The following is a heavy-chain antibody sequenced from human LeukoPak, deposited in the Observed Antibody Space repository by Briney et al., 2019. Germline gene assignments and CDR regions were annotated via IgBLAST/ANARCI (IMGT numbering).Heavy chain of an antibody. CDR2: ISGSGGST. D-gene: IGHD3-10*01. CDR3: AKDSSPIYALWFGESYYFDY. Sequence: GGSLRLSCAASGFTFSSYAMSWVRQAPGKGLEWVSAISGSGGSTYYADSVKGRFTISRDNSKNTLYLQMNSLRAEDMAVYYCAKDSSPIYALWFGESYYFDYWGQGTLVTVSS. J-gene: IGHJ4*02. CDR1: GFTFSSYA. V-gene: IGHV3-23*01.